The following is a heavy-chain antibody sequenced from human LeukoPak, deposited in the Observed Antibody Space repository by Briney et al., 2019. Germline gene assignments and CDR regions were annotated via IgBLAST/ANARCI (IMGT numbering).Heavy chain of an antibody. V-gene: IGHV3-33*01. CDR3: ARVEGRFYGSGSYRGFDY. D-gene: IGHD3-10*01. CDR2: IWYDESNK. CDR1: GFTFSSYG. J-gene: IGHJ4*02. Sequence: GGSLRLSCAASGFTFSSYGMHWVRQAPGKGLEWVAVIWYDESNKYYVDSVKGRFTISRDNSKNMLYLQMNSLRAEDTAVYYCARVEGRFYGSGSYRGFDYWGQGTLVTVSS.